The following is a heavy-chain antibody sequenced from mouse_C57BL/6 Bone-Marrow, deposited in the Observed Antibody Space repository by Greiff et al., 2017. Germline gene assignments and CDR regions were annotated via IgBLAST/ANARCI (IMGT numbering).Heavy chain of an antibody. V-gene: IGHV1-59*01. CDR3: ARKGSTVVSYYAIDY. CDR1: GYTFTSYW. Sequence: QVQLQQPGAELVRPGTSVKLSCKASGYTFTSYWMHWVKQRPGQGLEWIGLIDPSDSYTNYNQKFKGKATLTVDTSSSTAYMQLSSLTSEASAVYYGARKGSTVVSYYAIDYWGQGTSVTVSS. D-gene: IGHD1-1*01. J-gene: IGHJ4*01. CDR2: IDPSDSYT.